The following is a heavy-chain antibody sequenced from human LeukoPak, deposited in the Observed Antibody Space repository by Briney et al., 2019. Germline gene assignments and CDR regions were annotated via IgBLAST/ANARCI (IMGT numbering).Heavy chain of an antibody. J-gene: IGHJ3*02. CDR2: MNPNSGNT. D-gene: IGHD6-13*01. CDR1: GYTFTSYD. Sequence: GASVKVSCKASGYTFTSYDINWVRQATGQGLEWMGWMNPNSGNTGYAQKFQGRVTMTRNTSISTVYMELSSLRSEDTAVYYCASGIAAAGNDAFDIWGQGTMVTVSS. CDR3: ASGIAAAGNDAFDI. V-gene: IGHV1-8*01.